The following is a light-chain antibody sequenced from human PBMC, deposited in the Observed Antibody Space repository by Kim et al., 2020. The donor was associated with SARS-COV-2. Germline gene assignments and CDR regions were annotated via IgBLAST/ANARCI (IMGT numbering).Light chain of an antibody. Sequence: SPGETATLTCRASETVKNNLGWYQQKPGQSPRLLIYGASTRATGTPVRFSGSGSGTEFTLTISNLQSEDFAIYYCQQYNKSPPWTFGQGTKVDIK. CDR2: GAS. CDR3: QQYNKSPPWT. J-gene: IGKJ1*01. V-gene: IGKV3D-15*01. CDR1: ETVKNN.